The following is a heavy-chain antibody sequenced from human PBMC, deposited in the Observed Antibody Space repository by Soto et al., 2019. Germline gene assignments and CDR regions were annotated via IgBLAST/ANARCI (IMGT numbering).Heavy chain of an antibody. Sequence: QVQLQESGPRLVKPSETLSLTCTVSGASFRRYYWSWIRQPPGKGLEWIRDIYYSGSTNYNHALMSRLNKTVDTSKNQSSLEQSSVTAPDTAVYYCARGIGGSYPALFDYWGQATLIIVSS. CDR3: ARGIGGSYPALFDY. J-gene: IGHJ4*02. D-gene: IGHD1-26*01. CDR1: GASFRRYY. V-gene: IGHV4-59*01. CDR2: IYYSGST.